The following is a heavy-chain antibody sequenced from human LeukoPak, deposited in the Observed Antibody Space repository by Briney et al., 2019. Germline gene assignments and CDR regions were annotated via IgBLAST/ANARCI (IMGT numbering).Heavy chain of an antibody. J-gene: IGHJ4*02. V-gene: IGHV1-2*02. D-gene: IGHD3-9*01. Sequence: ASVKVSCKASGYTFTGYYMHWVRQAPGQGLEWMGWINPNSGGTNYAQKFQGRVTMTRDTSISTAHMELSRLRSDDTAVYYCARSRYDILTGYCKEFDYWGQGTLVTVSS. CDR1: GYTFTGYY. CDR2: INPNSGGT. CDR3: ARSRYDILTGYCKEFDY.